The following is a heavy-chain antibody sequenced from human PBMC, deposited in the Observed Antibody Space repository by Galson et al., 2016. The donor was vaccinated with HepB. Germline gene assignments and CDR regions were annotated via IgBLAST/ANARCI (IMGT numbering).Heavy chain of an antibody. V-gene: IGHV3-30-3*01. CDR1: GFTFSSYA. CDR2: ISYDGSSK. CDR3: ARGGSYLGPFDY. J-gene: IGHJ4*02. Sequence: SLRLSCAASGFTFSSYAMHWVRQAPGKGLEWVAIISYDGSSKYYADSVKGRFTISRDNSKNTLYLQMHSLRVEDTAVYYRARGGSYLGPFDYWGQGTLVTVSS. D-gene: IGHD1-26*01.